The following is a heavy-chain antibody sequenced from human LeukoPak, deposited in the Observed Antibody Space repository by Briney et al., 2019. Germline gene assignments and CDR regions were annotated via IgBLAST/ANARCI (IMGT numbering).Heavy chain of an antibody. D-gene: IGHD1-26*01. Sequence: GGSLRLSCAASGFTFSSYEMNWVRQAPGKGLEWVSYISSSGSTIYYADSVKGRFTISRDNAKNSLYLQMNSLRAEDTAVYYCARDASRRVGATIPGFDYWGQGTLVTVS. CDR2: ISSSGSTI. CDR1: GFTFSSYE. CDR3: ARDASRRVGATIPGFDY. J-gene: IGHJ4*02. V-gene: IGHV3-48*03.